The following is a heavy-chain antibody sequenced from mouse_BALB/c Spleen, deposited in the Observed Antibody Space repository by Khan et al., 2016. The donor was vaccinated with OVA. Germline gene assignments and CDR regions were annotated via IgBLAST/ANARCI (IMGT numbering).Heavy chain of an antibody. Sequence: EVKLVESGGDLVKPGGSLKLSCAASGFTFSTYGMSWVRQTPDKRLEWVATVSTGGGYTYYPDSVKGRFTISRDNTKNTLYQQKSGLKYEGTATFYCTRLAYYYDSEGFAYWGQGTLVTVSS. V-gene: IGHV5-6*01. CDR3: TRLAYYYDSEGFAY. CDR1: GFTFSTYG. D-gene: IGHD1-1*01. J-gene: IGHJ3*01. CDR2: VSTGGGYT.